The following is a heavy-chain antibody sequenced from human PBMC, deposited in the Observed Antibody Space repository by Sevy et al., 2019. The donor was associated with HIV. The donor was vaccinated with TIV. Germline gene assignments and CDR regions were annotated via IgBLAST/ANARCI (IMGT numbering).Heavy chain of an antibody. D-gene: IGHD3-16*02. J-gene: IGHJ5*02. Sequence: GGSLRLSCGASGFTFSSYSMNWVRQAPGKGLEWVSYISSSSSTIYYADSVKGRFTISRDNAKNSLYLQMNSLRAEDTAVYYCARARVGGLSYNWFDPWGQGTLVTVSS. CDR2: ISSSSSTI. CDR1: GFTFSSYS. V-gene: IGHV3-48*01. CDR3: ARARVGGLSYNWFDP.